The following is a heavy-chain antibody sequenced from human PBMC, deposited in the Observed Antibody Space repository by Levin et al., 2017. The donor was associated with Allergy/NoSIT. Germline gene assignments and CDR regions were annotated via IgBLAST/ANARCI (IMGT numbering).Heavy chain of an antibody. J-gene: IGHJ1*01. Sequence: ASVKVSCKVSGYTLTELSMHWVRQAPGKGLEWMGGFDPEDGETIYAQKFQGRVTMTEDTSTDTAYMELSSLRSEDTAVYYCATLPVWSGYRLAEYFQHWGQGTLVTVSS. V-gene: IGHV1-24*01. D-gene: IGHD3-3*01. CDR3: ATLPVWSGYRLAEYFQH. CDR1: GYTLTELS. CDR2: FDPEDGET.